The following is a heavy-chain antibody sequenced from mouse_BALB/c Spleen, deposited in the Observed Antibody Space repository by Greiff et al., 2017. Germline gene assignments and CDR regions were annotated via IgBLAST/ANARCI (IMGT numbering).Heavy chain of an antibody. CDR1: GFTFSDYY. CDR3: ARDNCDY. CDR2: ISDGGSYT. V-gene: IGHV5-4*02. J-gene: IGHJ2*01. Sequence: EVQLVESGGGLVKPGGSLKLSCAASGFTFSDYYMYWVRQTPEKRLEWVATISDGGSYTYYPDSVKGRFTISRDNAKNNLYLQMSSLKSEDTAMYYCARDNCDYWGQGTTLTVSS.